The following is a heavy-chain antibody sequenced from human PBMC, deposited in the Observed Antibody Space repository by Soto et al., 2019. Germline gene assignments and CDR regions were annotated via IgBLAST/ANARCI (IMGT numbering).Heavy chain of an antibody. CDR3: AKRALGFSYYFDY. CDR2: ISGSGDSI. V-gene: IGHV3-23*01. Sequence: GGSLRLSCAASGFTFSSYAMSWVRQAPGKGLEWVSAISGSGDSIYYADSVKGRFTISRDNSQNTLYLQMNSLRAEDTAVYYCAKRALGFSYYFDYWGQGTLVTSPQ. D-gene: IGHD3-16*01. J-gene: IGHJ4*02. CDR1: GFTFSSYA.